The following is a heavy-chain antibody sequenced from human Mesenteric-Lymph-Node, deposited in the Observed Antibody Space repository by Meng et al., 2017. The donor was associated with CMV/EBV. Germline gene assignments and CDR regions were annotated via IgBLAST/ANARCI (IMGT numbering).Heavy chain of an antibody. CDR3: ARVLSYDILTGYYTPYYFDY. D-gene: IGHD3-9*01. CDR2: INPNSGGT. Sequence: MNWARKAPGKELEWMGRINPNSGGTNYAQKFQSRVTMTRDTSISTAYMELSRLRSDDTAVYYCARVLSYDILTGYYTPYYFDYWGQGTLVTVSS. J-gene: IGHJ4*02. V-gene: IGHV1-2*06.